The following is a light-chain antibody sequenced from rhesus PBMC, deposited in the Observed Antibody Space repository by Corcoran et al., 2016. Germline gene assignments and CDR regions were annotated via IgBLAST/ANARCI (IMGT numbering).Light chain of an antibody. J-gene: IGKJ2*01. Sequence: DIQMTQSPSSLSASVGDTVTITCRASQSISSWLDWYQQKPGKAPKLLIYKASSLQSGVPSRFSGSGSRTDFTLTISSLQTEDFATYYCLQYSSSPYSFGQVTKVEIK. CDR1: QSISSW. CDR3: LQYSSSPYS. V-gene: IGKV1-22*01. CDR2: KAS.